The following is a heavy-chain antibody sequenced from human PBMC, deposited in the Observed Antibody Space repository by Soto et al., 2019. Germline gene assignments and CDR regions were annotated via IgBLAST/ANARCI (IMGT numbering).Heavy chain of an antibody. D-gene: IGHD2-8*01. J-gene: IGHJ4*02. CDR1: VVSISSGNW. V-gene: IGHV4-4*02. CDR2: IFHDGTA. Sequence: SETLSVTCALSVVSISSGNWWTWVRQTPQRGLEYIGEIFHDGTANYYPSFERRVAIPVDTSKNQFSLKLTSVTAADTAIYFCARLVYDTRLNYMYFDFWGQGAMFTVSS. CDR3: ARLVYDTRLNYMYFDF.